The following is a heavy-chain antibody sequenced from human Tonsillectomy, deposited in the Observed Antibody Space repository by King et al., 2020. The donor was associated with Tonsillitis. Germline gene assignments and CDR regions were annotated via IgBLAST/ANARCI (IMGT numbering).Heavy chain of an antibody. CDR2: INHSGST. Sequence: VQLQQWGAGLLKPSETLSLTCAVYGGSFSGYYWSWIRQPPGKRLEWIGEINHSGSTNYNPSLKSRVTMSLDTSKKQFSLKVSSVTAADTAVYYCARGRTTYYYDSSGYSDAFDIWGQGTTVTVSS. CDR1: GGSFSGYY. J-gene: IGHJ3*02. V-gene: IGHV4-34*01. CDR3: ARGRTTYYYDSSGYSDAFDI. D-gene: IGHD3-22*01.